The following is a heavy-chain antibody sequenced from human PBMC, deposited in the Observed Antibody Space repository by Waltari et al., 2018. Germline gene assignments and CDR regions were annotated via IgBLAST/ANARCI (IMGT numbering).Heavy chain of an antibody. CDR3: AKIGATYDSSGYLSDY. D-gene: IGHD3-22*01. CDR2: ISGSGGST. Sequence: VRQAPGKGLEWVSAISGSGGSTYYADSVKGRFTISRDNSKNTLYLQMNSLRAEDTAVYYCAKIGATYDSSGYLSDYWGQGTLVTVSS. V-gene: IGHV3-23*01. J-gene: IGHJ4*02.